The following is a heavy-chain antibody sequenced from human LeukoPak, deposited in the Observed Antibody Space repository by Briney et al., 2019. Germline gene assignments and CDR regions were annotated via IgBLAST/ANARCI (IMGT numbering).Heavy chain of an antibody. V-gene: IGHV1-69*13. CDR1: GGTLSSYA. CDR3: ARASSDCSGGSCWFDP. J-gene: IGHJ5*02. D-gene: IGHD2-15*01. Sequence: ASVKVSCKASGGTLSSYAISWVRQAPGQGLEWMGGIIPIFGTANYAQKFQGRVTITADESTSTAYMELSSLRSEDTAVYYCARASSDCSGGSCWFDPWGQGTLVTVSS. CDR2: IIPIFGTA.